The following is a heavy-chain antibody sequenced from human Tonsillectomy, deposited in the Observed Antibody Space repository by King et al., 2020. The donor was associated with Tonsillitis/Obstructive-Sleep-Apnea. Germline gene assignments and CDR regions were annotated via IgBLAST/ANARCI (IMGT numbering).Heavy chain of an antibody. CDR2: IYYSWST. D-gene: IGHD2-2*01. J-gene: IGHJ3*02. CDR1: GGSISSYY. V-gene: IGHV4-59*01. Sequence: QLQESGPGLVKPSETLSLTCTVSGGSISSYYWSWIRQPPGKGLEWIGYIYYSWSTNYNPSLKSRVTISVDTSKTQFSLKLSSVTAADTAVYYCASGYCSSTSCHVDAFDIWGQGTMVTVSS. CDR3: ASGYCSSTSCHVDAFDI.